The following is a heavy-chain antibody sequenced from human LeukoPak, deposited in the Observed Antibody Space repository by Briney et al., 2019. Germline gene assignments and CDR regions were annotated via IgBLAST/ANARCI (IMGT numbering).Heavy chain of an antibody. J-gene: IGHJ4*02. D-gene: IGHD5-18*01. CDR2: ISYDGSNK. Sequence: HPGGSLRLSCAASGFTFSSYAMHWVRQAPGKGLEWVAVISYDGSNKYYADSVKGRFTISRDNSKNTLYLQMNSLRAEDTAVYYCARVGTPGYGIYYFDYWGQGTLVTVSS. V-gene: IGHV3-30*04. CDR1: GFTFSSYA. CDR3: ARVGTPGYGIYYFDY.